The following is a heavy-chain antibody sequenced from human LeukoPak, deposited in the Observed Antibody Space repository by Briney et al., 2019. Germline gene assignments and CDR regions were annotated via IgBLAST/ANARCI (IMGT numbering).Heavy chain of an antibody. CDR3: ARLACSSSTCSFDY. CDR2: IRGSGGST. V-gene: IGHV3-23*01. CDR1: GFTFSSYA. D-gene: IGHD2-2*01. J-gene: IGHJ4*02. Sequence: PGGSLRLSCAASGFTFSSYAMSWVRRAPGKGLEWVSAIRGSGGSTYYADSVKGRFTISRDNSKNTLYLQMNSLRAEDTAVYYCARLACSSSTCSFDYWGQGTLVTVSS.